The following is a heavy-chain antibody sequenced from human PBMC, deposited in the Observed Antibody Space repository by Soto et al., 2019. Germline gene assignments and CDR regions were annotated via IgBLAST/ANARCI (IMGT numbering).Heavy chain of an antibody. J-gene: IGHJ4*02. V-gene: IGHV3-23*01. D-gene: IGHD2-15*01. CDR2: ISGSGGGT. CDR3: AKKGLCIGGSCYAFDF. Sequence: EVQLLESGGGLVQPGGSLRLSCAASGFTFSSYAMSWVRQAPGKGLEWVSAISGSGGGTYYADSVKGRFTISRDDSKNTLCLQMNSPRVEDTAVYYRAKKGLCIGGSCYAFDFWGQGTLVTVSS. CDR1: GFTFSSYA.